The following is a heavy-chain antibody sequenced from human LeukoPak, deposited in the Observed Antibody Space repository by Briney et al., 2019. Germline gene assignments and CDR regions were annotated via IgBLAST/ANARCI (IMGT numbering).Heavy chain of an antibody. CDR2: ISSSGSTI. Sequence: PGGSLRLSCAASGFTFSDYYMSWIRQAPGKGLEWVPYISSSGSTIYYADSVKGRFTISRDNAKNSLYLQMNSLRAEDTAVYYCARVPMTTVTLDYWGQGTLVTVSS. J-gene: IGHJ4*02. CDR1: GFTFSDYY. V-gene: IGHV3-11*01. D-gene: IGHD4-17*01. CDR3: ARVPMTTVTLDY.